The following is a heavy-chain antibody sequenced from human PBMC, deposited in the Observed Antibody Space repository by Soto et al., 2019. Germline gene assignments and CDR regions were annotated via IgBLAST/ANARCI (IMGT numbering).Heavy chain of an antibody. CDR3: ARLAEWEYYDGMDV. V-gene: IGHV3-73*02. D-gene: IGHD1-26*01. Sequence: EVQLVESGGGLVQPGGSLKLSCAVSGFTFSVSAIHWVRQASGKGLEWVGRIRSKADNYATAYGASVKGRFSISRDDSNNTAYLQMRSLNTEGTAVYYCARLAEWEYYDGMDVWGQGTTVTVSS. CDR1: GFTFSVSA. CDR2: IRSKADNYAT. J-gene: IGHJ6*02.